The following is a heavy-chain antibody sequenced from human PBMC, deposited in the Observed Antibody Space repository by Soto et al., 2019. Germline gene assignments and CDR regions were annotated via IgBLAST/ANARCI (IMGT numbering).Heavy chain of an antibody. CDR3: ARTNEDIVVVVAATGPDYYYYYYMDV. J-gene: IGHJ6*03. CDR2: IYAANSET. Sequence: PGESLKISCEASGYSFSTYWIGWVRQMPGKGLEWVGLIYAANSETRYSPSFQGQVTLSVDKSINTAYLQWSSLKASDTAIYYCARTNEDIVVVVAATGPDYYYYYYMDVWGKGTTVTVSS. V-gene: IGHV5-51*01. CDR1: GYSFSTYW. D-gene: IGHD2-15*01.